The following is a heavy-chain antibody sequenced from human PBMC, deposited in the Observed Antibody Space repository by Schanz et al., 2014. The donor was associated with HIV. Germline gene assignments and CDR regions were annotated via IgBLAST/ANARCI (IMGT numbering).Heavy chain of an antibody. CDR1: GFSFDTFG. V-gene: IGHV3-30*03. Sequence: QVQLVESGGGVVQPGRSLRLSCAGSGFSFDTFGIHWVRQAPGKGLEWLAVISYDGRNKKFANSVKGRFTISRDNSKNTVYLQAKSLRAADTAVYYCARDFSQGRDSSGPYDAFDLWGQGTMVTVSA. J-gene: IGHJ3*01. CDR3: ARDFSQGRDSSGPYDAFDL. D-gene: IGHD3-22*01. CDR2: ISYDGRNK.